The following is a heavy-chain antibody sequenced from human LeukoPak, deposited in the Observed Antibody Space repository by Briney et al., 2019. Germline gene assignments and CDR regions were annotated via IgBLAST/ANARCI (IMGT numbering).Heavy chain of an antibody. CDR2: IYRSGAA. CDR1: GGSISGAY. V-gene: IGHV4-4*07. Sequence: LETLSLTCNAAGGSISGAYWSSIRQPAGERLECIGRIYRSGAADYKPSLKSRVTLSVDTSKNQVSLILTSVTAADTAVYYYARDTGYFGSGGFEQWGQGTLVTVSS. J-gene: IGHJ4*02. CDR3: ARDTGYFGSGGFEQ. D-gene: IGHD3-10*01.